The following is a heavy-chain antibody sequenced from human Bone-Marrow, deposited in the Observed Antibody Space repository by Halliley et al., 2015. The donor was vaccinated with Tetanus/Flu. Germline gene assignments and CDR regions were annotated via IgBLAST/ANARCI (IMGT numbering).Heavy chain of an antibody. Sequence: GEIYHGGNPTYNPSLKSRAPISGDKSKNTFPLRLTSGTAADTAVYYCARAGLELPTMGNWFDPWGQGTLVTVSS. CDR3: ARAGLELPTMGNWFDP. V-gene: IGHV4-4*02. J-gene: IGHJ5*02. D-gene: IGHD5-12*01. CDR2: IYHGGNP.